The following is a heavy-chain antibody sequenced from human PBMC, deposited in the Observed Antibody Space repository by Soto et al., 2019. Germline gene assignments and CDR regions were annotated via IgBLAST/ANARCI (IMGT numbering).Heavy chain of an antibody. V-gene: IGHV4-39*01. CDR2: IYYSGST. CDR1: GGSISSSSYY. J-gene: IGHJ6*02. CDR3: ARLNDSPDYYYGMDV. D-gene: IGHD2-15*01. Sequence: PSETLSLTCTVSGGSISSSSYYWGWIRQPPGKGLEWIGSIYYSGSTYYNPSLKSRVTISVDTSKNQFSLKLSSVTAADTAVYYCARLNDSPDYYYGMDVWGQGTTVTVSS.